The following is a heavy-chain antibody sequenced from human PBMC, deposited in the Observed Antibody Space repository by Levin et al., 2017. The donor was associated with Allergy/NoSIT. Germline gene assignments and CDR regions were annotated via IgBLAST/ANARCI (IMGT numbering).Heavy chain of an antibody. CDR1: GYTFTSYA. J-gene: IGHJ6*02. CDR2: INTNTGNP. D-gene: IGHD3-22*01. V-gene: IGHV7-4-1*02. Sequence: ASVKVSCKASGYTFTSYAMNWVRQAPGQGLEWMGWINTNTGNPTYAQGFTGRFVFSLDTSVSTAYLQISSLKAEDTAVYYCAVRAEGSGYSYPYYYYGMDVWGQGTTVTVSS. CDR3: AVRAEGSGYSYPYYYYGMDV.